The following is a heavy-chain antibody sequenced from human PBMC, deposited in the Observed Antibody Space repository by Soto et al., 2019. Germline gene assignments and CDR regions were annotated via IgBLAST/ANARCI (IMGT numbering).Heavy chain of an antibody. D-gene: IGHD2-21*01. CDR1: GFHDCRDR. J-gene: IGHJ6*03. V-gene: IGHV3-33*01. Sequence: SMRSSCARSGFHDCRDRAHSARAVLVKGLEWVAVIWYDGSNKYYADSVKGRFTISRDNSKNTLYLQMNSLRAEDTAVYYCARRGRKGGSDYYYYYYYMDVWGKGT. CDR2: IWYDGSNK. CDR3: ARRGRKGGSDYYYYYYYMDV.